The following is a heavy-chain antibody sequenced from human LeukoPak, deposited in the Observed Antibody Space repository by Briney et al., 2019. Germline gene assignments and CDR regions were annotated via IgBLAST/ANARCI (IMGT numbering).Heavy chain of an antibody. V-gene: IGHV3-23*01. Sequence: PGGSLRLSCAASGFTFSSYAMSWVRQAPGKGLEWVSAISGSGGSTYYADSVKGRFSISRDNSKNTLYLQLNSLRAEETAVYYCSSQLILDYFDYWGQGTLVTVSS. CDR1: GFTFSSYA. CDR2: ISGSGGST. J-gene: IGHJ4*02. D-gene: IGHD1-1*01. CDR3: SSQLILDYFDY.